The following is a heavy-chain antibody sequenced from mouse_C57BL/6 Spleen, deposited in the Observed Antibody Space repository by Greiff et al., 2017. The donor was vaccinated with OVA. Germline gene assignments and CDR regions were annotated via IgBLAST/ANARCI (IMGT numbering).Heavy chain of an antibody. D-gene: IGHD2-3*01. CDR2: IDPENGDT. V-gene: IGHV14-4*01. Sequence: VQLQQSGAELVRPGASVKSSCTASGFNIKDDYMHWVKQRPEQGLEWIGWIDPENGDTEYASKFQGKATITADTSSNTAYLQLSSLTSEDTAVYYCTTGGYSFAYWGQGTLVTVSA. J-gene: IGHJ3*01. CDR1: GFNIKDDY. CDR3: TTGGYSFAY.